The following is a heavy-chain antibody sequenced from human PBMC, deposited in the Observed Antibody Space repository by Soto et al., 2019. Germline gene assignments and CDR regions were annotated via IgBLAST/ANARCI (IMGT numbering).Heavy chain of an antibody. CDR1: GGSISSGGYS. CDR2: IYHSGST. J-gene: IGHJ4*02. CDR3: ARAFGAIYDILTGYSLTYFDY. V-gene: IGHV4-30-2*01. Sequence: QLQLQESGSGLVKPSQTLSLTCAVSGGSISSGGYSWSWIRQPPGKGLEWIGYIYHSGSTYYNPSLKSRVTISVDRSKNQFSLKLSSVTAADTAVYYCARAFGAIYDILTGYSLTYFDYWGQGTLVTVSS. D-gene: IGHD3-9*01.